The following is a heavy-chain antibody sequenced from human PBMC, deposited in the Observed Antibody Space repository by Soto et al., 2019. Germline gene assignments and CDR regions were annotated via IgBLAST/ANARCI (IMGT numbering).Heavy chain of an antibody. V-gene: IGHV3-23*01. CDR2: ISGSGGST. CDR1: GFTFSSYA. D-gene: IGHD1-7*01. CDR3: ANTELELTAFDY. J-gene: IGHJ4*02. Sequence: GGSLRLSCAASGFTFSSYAMSWVRQAPGKGLEWVSAISGSGGSTYYADSVKGRFTISRDNSKNTLYLQMNSLRAEDTAVYYCANTELELTAFDYWGQGTLVTVSS.